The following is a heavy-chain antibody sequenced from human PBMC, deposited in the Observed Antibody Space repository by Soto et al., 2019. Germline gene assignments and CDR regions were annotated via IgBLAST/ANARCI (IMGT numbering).Heavy chain of an antibody. Sequence: GASVKVSCKVSGYTLTELSMHWVRQAPGKGLEWMGGISADNGNTIYAQKLQGRVTMTTDTSTSTAYMELRSLRSDDTAVYYCATDSVVVAANGYGMDVWGQGTTVTVSS. V-gene: IGHV1-24*01. D-gene: IGHD2-15*01. CDR2: ISADNGNT. CDR3: ATDSVVVAANGYGMDV. J-gene: IGHJ6*02. CDR1: GYTLTELS.